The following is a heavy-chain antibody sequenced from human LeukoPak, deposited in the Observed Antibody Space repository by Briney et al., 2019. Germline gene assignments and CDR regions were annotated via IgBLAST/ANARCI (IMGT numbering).Heavy chain of an antibody. CDR3: AKDFLDVTVAGTLDQ. Sequence: PGGSLRLSCAASGFTFNKYGIHWVRQAPGKGLEWVSFIRYDEGKTYYTASVKGRFSISRDNANNTVDLQMNSLRPEDTAVYYCAKDFLDVTVAGTLDQWGQGTLVIVSS. CDR1: GFTFNKYG. CDR2: IRYDEGKT. J-gene: IGHJ4*02. D-gene: IGHD4-23*01. V-gene: IGHV3-30*02.